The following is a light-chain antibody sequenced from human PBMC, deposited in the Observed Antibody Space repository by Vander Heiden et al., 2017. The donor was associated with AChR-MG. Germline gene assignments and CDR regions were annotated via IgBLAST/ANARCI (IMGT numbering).Light chain of an antibody. CDR1: QSISSW. V-gene: IGKV1-5*01. J-gene: IGKJ3*01. Sequence: DIQMTPSPSTLSASVGDRVTITCRASQSISSWLAWYQQKPGKAPKLLIYDASSLESGVPSRFSGSGSGTEFTLTISSLQPDDFATYYCQQYNSYSPAITFGPGTKVDIK. CDR3: QQYNSYSPAIT. CDR2: DAS.